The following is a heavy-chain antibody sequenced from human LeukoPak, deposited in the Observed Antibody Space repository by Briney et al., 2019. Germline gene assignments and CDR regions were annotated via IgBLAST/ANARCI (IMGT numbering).Heavy chain of an antibody. D-gene: IGHD3-10*01. J-gene: IGHJ4*02. CDR3: ARVERTTYYYGSGSPALFH. CDR2: INHSGST. Sequence: PSETLSLTCAVYGGSFSGYYWSWIRQPPGKGLEWIGEINHSGSTNYNPSLKSRVTISVDTSKNQFSLKLSSVTAADTAVYYCARVERTTYYYGSGSPALFHWGQGTLVTVSS. CDR1: GGSFSGYY. V-gene: IGHV4-34*01.